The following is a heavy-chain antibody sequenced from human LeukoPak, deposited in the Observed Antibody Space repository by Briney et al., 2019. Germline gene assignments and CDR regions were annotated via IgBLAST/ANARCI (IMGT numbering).Heavy chain of an antibody. CDR2: IYYSGST. CDR3: ARDLNDAFDI. V-gene: IGHV4-34*09. J-gene: IGHJ3*02. CDR1: GGSFSGYY. Sequence: PSETLSLTCAVYGGSFSGYYWSWIRQPPGKGLEWIGYIYYSGSTHYNPSLKSRVTISVDTSKNQFSLKLSSVTAADTAVYYCARDLNDAFDIWGQGTMVTVSS.